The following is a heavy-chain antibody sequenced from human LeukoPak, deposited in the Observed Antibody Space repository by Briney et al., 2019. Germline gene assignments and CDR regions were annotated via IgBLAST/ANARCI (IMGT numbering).Heavy chain of an antibody. D-gene: IGHD3-22*01. CDR2: ISSSGKYI. J-gene: IGHJ3*01. CDR1: GFTFSAYS. CDR3: AREIAADYYDNSGYSPEAFDV. V-gene: IGHV3-21*01. Sequence: GGSLRLSCAASGFTFSAYSMNWVRQSPGGGLEWVSSISSSGKYIYYAASVRGRFTISRDNDKDSLLLQMNSLRGDDTAVYFCAREIAADYYDNSGYSPEAFDVWGQGTVVTVSS.